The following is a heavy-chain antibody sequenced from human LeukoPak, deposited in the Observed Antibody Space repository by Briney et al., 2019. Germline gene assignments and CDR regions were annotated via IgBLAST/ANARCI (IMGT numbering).Heavy chain of an antibody. CDR3: AREGALHDTGDHYLSWFDP. D-gene: IGHD2-8*02. CDR2: ISGYNGKT. V-gene: IGHV1-18*01. Sequence: GASVKVSCKTSGYSFSSYGIAWVRQAPGQGLEWMGRISGYNGKTDYAENLQGRVTMTTDTSTSTGYMELRSLRSDDTAVYYCAREGALHDTGDHYLSWFDPWGQGTLVTVSS. J-gene: IGHJ5*02. CDR1: GYSFSSYG.